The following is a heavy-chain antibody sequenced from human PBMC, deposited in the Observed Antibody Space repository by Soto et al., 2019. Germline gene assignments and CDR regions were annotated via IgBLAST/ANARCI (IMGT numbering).Heavy chain of an antibody. CDR1: AGSISTGGYY. CDR2: IYYSGST. Sequence: SETLSLTCTVSAGSISTGGYYWSLIRQHPGEGLEWIGSIYYSGSTYYNPSLKSRLAISLDASKEQFSLKLTSVTAADTAVYCCARVYSSPYYFDYWGQGIQVTVSS. D-gene: IGHD6-13*01. V-gene: IGHV4-31*03. CDR3: ARVYSSPYYFDY. J-gene: IGHJ4*02.